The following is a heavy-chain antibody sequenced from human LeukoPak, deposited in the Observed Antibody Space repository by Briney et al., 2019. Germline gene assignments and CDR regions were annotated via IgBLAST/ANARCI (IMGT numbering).Heavy chain of an antibody. J-gene: IGHJ6*02. CDR3: AREHHPPYGMDV. Sequence: LSLTCTVSGGSISSSSYYWGWIHQPPGKGLEWVSYISSSGSTIYYADSVKGRFTISRDNAKNSLYLQMNSLRAEDTAVYYCAREHHPPYGMDVWGQGTTVTVSS. V-gene: IGHV3-11*01. CDR1: GGSISSSSYY. CDR2: ISSSGSTI. D-gene: IGHD1-14*01.